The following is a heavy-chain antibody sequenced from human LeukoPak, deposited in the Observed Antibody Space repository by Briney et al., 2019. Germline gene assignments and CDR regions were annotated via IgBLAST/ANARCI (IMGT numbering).Heavy chain of an antibody. V-gene: IGHV4-4*09. CDR1: GGSISSYY. CDR2: IYTSAST. CDR3: ASHSSSSSLFDY. J-gene: IGHJ4*02. D-gene: IGHD6-6*01. Sequence: SETLSLTCTVSGGSISSYYWSWIRQPPGKGLEWIGYIYTSASTNYNPSLKSRVTISVDTSKNQFSLKLSSVTAADTAVYYCASHSSSSSLFDYWGQGTLVTVSS.